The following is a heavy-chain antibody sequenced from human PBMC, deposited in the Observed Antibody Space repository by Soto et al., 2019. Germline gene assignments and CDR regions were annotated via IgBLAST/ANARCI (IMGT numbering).Heavy chain of an antibody. D-gene: IGHD3-10*01. J-gene: IGHJ5*02. Sequence: QVQLQESGPGLVKPSQTLSLTCTVSGGSISSGGYYWSGIRQHPGKGLEWIGYIYYSGSTYYNPSLKTRVTISVDTSKNQFSLQLSSVTAADTAVYYCARAAHYSRHFRWFVPWGQGTLVTVSS. V-gene: IGHV4-31*03. CDR3: ARAAHYSRHFRWFVP. CDR1: GGSISSGGYY. CDR2: IYYSGST.